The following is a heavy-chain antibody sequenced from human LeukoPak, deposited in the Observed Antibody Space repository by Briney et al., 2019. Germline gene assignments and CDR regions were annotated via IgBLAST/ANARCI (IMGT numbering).Heavy chain of an antibody. V-gene: IGHV3-48*01. J-gene: IGHJ3*02. CDR1: GFTFSSYS. Sequence: GGSLRLSCAASGFTFSSYSMNWVRQAPGKGLEWVSYISSSSSTIYYADSVKGRFTISRDNAKNSLYLQINSLRAEDAAVYYCARDENNSGTYYDAFDIWGQGTMVTVSS. CDR3: ARDENNSGTYYDAFDI. CDR2: ISSSSSTI. D-gene: IGHD1-26*01.